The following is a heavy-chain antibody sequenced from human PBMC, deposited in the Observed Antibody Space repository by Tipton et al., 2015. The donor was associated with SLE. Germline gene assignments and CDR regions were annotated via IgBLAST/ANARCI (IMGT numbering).Heavy chain of an antibody. D-gene: IGHD6-19*01. CDR2: IYTSGSI. CDR1: GDSISSGSYY. CDR3: ARPGIAVAGGDAFDI. J-gene: IGHJ3*02. Sequence: TLSLTCTVSGDSISSGSYYWSWIRQPAGKGLEWIGHIYTSGSINYNPSLKSRVTISVDTSKNQFSLKLSSVTAADTAVYYCARPGIAVAGGDAFDIWGQGTMVTVSS. V-gene: IGHV4-61*09.